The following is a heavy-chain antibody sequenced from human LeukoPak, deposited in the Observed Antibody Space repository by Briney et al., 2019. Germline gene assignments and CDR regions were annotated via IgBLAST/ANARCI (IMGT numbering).Heavy chain of an antibody. Sequence: GGSLRLSCAVSGFTFSRYAMSWVRQAPGKGLEWVSTTSGGGGGTYYGDSVKGRFTISRDNSKNTLYVRMNSLRAEDTAVYYCAKGGYYYDAGGKDDAFDIWGQGITVTVSS. CDR3: AKGGYYYDAGGKDDAFDI. CDR2: TSGGGGGT. D-gene: IGHD3-22*01. CDR1: GFTFSRYA. J-gene: IGHJ3*02. V-gene: IGHV3-23*01.